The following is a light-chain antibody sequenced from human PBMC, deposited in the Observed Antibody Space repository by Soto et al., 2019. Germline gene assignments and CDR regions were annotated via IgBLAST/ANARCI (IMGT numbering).Light chain of an antibody. CDR3: QQYGSSPT. J-gene: IGKJ4*01. CDR2: GAS. CDR1: QSVSSSY. Sequence: EIVLTQSPGTLSLSPGERATLSCRASQSVSSSYLAWYQHKPGQAPRLLIYGASSRATGIPDRFSGSGSGTHFALTISRLEPEDFAVYYCQQYGSSPTFGGGTKVEFK. V-gene: IGKV3-20*01.